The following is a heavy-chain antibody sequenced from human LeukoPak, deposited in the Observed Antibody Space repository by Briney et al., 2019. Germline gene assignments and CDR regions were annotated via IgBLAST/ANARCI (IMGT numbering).Heavy chain of an antibody. CDR3: ARGPRREYYYGSGSYRAEYFQH. CDR2: INHSGST. J-gene: IGHJ1*01. V-gene: IGHV4-34*01. D-gene: IGHD3-10*01. CDR1: GGSFSGYY. Sequence: SETLSLTCAVYGGSFSGYYWSWIRQPPGKGLEWIGEINHSGSTNYNPSLKSRVTISVDTSKNQFSLKLSSVTAADTAVYYCARGPRREYYYGSGSYRAEYFQHWGQGTLVTVSS.